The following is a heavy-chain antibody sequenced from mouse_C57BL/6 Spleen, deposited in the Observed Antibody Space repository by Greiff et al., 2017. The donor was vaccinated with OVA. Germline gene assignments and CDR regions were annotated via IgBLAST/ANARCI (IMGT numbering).Heavy chain of an antibody. CDR1: GYTFTSYW. CDR3: AKGYGSSYFDY. V-gene: IGHV1-69*01. CDR2: IDPSDSYT. J-gene: IGHJ2*01. D-gene: IGHD1-1*01. Sequence: QVQLQQSGAELVMPGASVKLSCKASGYTFTSYWMHWVKQRPGQGLEWIGEIDPSDSYTNYNQKFKGKSTLTVDKSSSTAYMQLSSLTSEDSAVYYCAKGYGSSYFDYWGQGTTLTVSS.